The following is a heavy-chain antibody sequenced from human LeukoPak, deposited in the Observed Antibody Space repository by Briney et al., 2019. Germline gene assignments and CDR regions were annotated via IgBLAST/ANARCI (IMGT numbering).Heavy chain of an antibody. CDR3: ARLSYCSSSSCCV. CDR2: ISGSGGST. D-gene: IGHD2-2*01. CDR1: GFTFSSYA. Sequence: PGGSLRLSCAASGFTFSSYAMSWVRQAPGKGLEWVSAISGSGGSTYYADSVKGRFTISRDNSKNTLYLQMNSLRAEDTAVYYCARLSYCSSSSCCVWGQGTLVTVSS. V-gene: IGHV3-23*01. J-gene: IGHJ4*02.